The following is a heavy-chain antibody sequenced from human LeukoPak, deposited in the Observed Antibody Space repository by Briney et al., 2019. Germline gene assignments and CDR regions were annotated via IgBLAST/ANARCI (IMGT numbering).Heavy chain of an antibody. V-gene: IGHV4-61*02. D-gene: IGHD3-22*01. J-gene: IGHJ4*02. CDR3: ARTFYYYENTGYRDFFDS. CDR2: IYVGGTT. CDR1: GGSISGGSYY. Sequence: SETLSLTCTVSGGSISGGSYYWHWIRQPAGKGLEWIGRIYVGGTTNYTPSLKSRVTISADTSSNQFSLRLSSVTAADTDVYYCARTFYYYENTGYRDFFDSWGQGTLVTVSS.